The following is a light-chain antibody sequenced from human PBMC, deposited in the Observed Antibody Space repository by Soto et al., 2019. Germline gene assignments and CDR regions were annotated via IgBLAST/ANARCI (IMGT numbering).Light chain of an antibody. CDR3: PQYKNLPRT. CDR1: QSVSSN. J-gene: IGKJ4*01. CDR2: GAS. V-gene: IGKV3-15*01. Sequence: ETVMTQSPATLSVSPGEGATLSCRASQSVSSNLVWYQPRPGPAPRLLIYGASTRATDIPARFSGRGSGTEFHPTISRLQSDDYAVYYCPQYKNLPRTFGGGTQVDIK.